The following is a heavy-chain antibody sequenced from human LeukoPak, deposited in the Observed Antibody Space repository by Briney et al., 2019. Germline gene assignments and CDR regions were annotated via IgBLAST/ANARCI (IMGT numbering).Heavy chain of an antibody. CDR1: GYTFTSYY. Sequence: GASVKVSCKASGYTFTSYYMHWVRQAPGQGLEWMGWINPNSGGTNYAQKFQGRVTMTRDTSISTAYMELSRLRSDDTAVYYCARDRRRDGYNPLDYWGQGTLVTVSS. D-gene: IGHD5-24*01. V-gene: IGHV1-2*02. CDR2: INPNSGGT. J-gene: IGHJ4*02. CDR3: ARDRRRDGYNPLDY.